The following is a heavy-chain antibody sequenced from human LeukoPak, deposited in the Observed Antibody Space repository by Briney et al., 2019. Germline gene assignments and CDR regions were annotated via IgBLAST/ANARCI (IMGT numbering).Heavy chain of an antibody. Sequence: GGSLRLSCAASGFAFSTYGMHWVRQAPGKGLEWVAFIRSDGSNKYNADSVKGRFTISRDNSKNTLYLQMNSLRAEDTAVYYCARGGGNSGPLHGALFDYWGQGTLVTVSS. CDR1: GFAFSTYG. V-gene: IGHV3-30*02. D-gene: IGHD5-12*01. CDR2: IRSDGSNK. CDR3: ARGGGNSGPLHGALFDY. J-gene: IGHJ4*02.